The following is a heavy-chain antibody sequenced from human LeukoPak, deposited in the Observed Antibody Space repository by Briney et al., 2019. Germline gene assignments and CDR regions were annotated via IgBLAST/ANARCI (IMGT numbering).Heavy chain of an antibody. CDR3: ARDSM. Sequence: PGGSLRLSCAASGFTFSSYSMNWVRQAPGKGLEWISYISSSASTMNYADSVKGRFTISRDNAKNSLYLQINSLRAEDTAVYYCARDSMGGQGTLVTVSS. J-gene: IGHJ4*02. CDR2: ISSSASTM. V-gene: IGHV3-48*04. D-gene: IGHD5-24*01. CDR1: GFTFSSYS.